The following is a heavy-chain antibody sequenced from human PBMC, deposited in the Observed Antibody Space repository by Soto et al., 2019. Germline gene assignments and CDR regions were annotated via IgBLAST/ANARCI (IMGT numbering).Heavy chain of an antibody. J-gene: IGHJ4*02. V-gene: IGHV3-33*01. D-gene: IGHD6-13*01. Sequence: EGSLRLSCAASGFTFSSYGMHWVRQAPGKGLEWVAVIWYDGSNKYYADSVKGRFTISRDNSKNTLYLQMNSLRAEDTAVYYCARGHSSSYYFDYWGQGTLVTVSS. CDR2: IWYDGSNK. CDR1: GFTFSSYG. CDR3: ARGHSSSYYFDY.